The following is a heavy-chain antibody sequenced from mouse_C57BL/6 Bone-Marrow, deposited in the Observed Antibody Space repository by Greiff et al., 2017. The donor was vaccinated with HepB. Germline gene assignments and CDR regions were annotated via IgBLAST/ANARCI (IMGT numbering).Heavy chain of an antibody. Sequence: EVKLVESGAELVRPGASVKLSCTASGFNIKDFYMHWVKQRPEQGLEWIGRIDPEDGDTEYAPKFQGKATMTADTSSNTAYLQLSSLTSEDTAVYYCTKPYYGSSYTFDYWGQGTTLTVSS. CDR2: IDPEDGDT. V-gene: IGHV14-1*01. CDR1: GFNIKDFY. D-gene: IGHD1-1*01. CDR3: TKPYYGSSYTFDY. J-gene: IGHJ2*01.